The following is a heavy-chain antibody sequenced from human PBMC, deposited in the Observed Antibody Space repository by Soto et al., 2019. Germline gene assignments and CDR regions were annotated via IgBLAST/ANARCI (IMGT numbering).Heavy chain of an antibody. CDR3: ARHPNGDYDVMDV. CDR2: IYPGDSDT. Sequence: ESLKISCKGSGYSFTNYWVGWVRQMPGKGLEWMGIIYPGDSDTRYSPSFQGQVTISADKSISTAYLQWSSLKASDTAMYYCARHPNGDYDVMDVWGQGTTVTVSS. J-gene: IGHJ6*02. D-gene: IGHD4-17*01. CDR1: GYSFTNYW. V-gene: IGHV5-51*01.